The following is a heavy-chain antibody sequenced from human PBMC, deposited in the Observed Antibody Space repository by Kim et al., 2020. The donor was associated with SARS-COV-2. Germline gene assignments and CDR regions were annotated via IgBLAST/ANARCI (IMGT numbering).Heavy chain of an antibody. D-gene: IGHD6-19*01. CDR3: ARDGREQWPPLYGMDV. CDR2: TYYRSKWYN. CDR1: GYSVPSNSAA. J-gene: IGHJ6*04. V-gene: IGHV6-1*01. Sequence: SQTLSLTCAIPGYSVPSNSAAWNWIRQSPSRGLEWLGRTYYRSKWYNDYAVSVKSRITINPDTSKNQFSLQLNSVTPEDTAVYYCARDGREQWPPLYGMDVWGKGTTVTVSS.